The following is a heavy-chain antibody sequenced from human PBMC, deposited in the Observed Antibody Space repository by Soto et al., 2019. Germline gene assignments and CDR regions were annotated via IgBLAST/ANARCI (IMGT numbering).Heavy chain of an antibody. CDR3: AGVRQLVGYFYYYMDV. CDR1: GYTFTNYG. CDR2: IGAYNGDT. D-gene: IGHD6-6*01. J-gene: IGHJ6*03. V-gene: IGHV1-18*01. Sequence: QVQLLQSGAEVKKPGASVKVSCKASGYTFTNYGITWVRQAPGQGLEWMGWIGAYNGDTHYTERLHGRVTMTTETSTSTAYMERRGLRSDDTAVYYCAGVRQLVGYFYYYMDVWGKGTTVTVSS.